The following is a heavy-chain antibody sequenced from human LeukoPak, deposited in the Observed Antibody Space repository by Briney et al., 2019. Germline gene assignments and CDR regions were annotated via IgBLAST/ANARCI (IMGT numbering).Heavy chain of an antibody. CDR3: ARGKHRDGYNYEGY. CDR1: GYTFTSYA. Sequence: ASVKVSCEASGYTFTSYAMHWVRQAPGQRLEWMGWINAGNGNTKYSQKFQGRVTITRDTSASTAYMELSSLRSEDTAVYYCARGKHRDGYNYEGYWGQGTLVTVSS. J-gene: IGHJ4*02. V-gene: IGHV1-3*01. CDR2: INAGNGNT. D-gene: IGHD5-24*01.